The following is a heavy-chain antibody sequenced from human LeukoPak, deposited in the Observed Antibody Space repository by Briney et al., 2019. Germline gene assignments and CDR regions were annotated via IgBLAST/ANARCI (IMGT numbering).Heavy chain of an antibody. D-gene: IGHD5-24*01. CDR3: ARRRRDYDY. J-gene: IGHJ4*02. CDR1: GGSISSYY. Sequence: PSETLSLTCTVSGGSISSYYWSWIRQPPGKGLEWIGYIYYSGSTNYNPSLKSRVTIPVDTSKNQFSLKLSSVTAADTAVYYCARRRRDYDYWGQGTLVTVSS. CDR2: IYYSGST. V-gene: IGHV4-59*08.